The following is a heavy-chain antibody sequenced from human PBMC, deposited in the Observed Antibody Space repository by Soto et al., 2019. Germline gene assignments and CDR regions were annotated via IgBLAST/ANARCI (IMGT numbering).Heavy chain of an antibody. J-gene: IGHJ4*02. CDR3: ARDVSPTY. V-gene: IGHV4-59*01. CDR2: VYYSGSP. Sequence: PSETLSLTCIVSGDSISPYYWTWIRQPPGKGLEWIGHVYYSGSPNYNPSLKSRVTISVDTSKSQFSLKLRSVTAADTAVYYCARDVSPTYWGQGMLVTVSS. CDR1: GDSISPYY.